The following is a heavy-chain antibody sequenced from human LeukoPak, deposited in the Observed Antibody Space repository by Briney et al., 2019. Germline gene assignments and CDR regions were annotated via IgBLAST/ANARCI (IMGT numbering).Heavy chain of an antibody. D-gene: IGHD6-19*01. CDR2: ISAYNGNT. CDR1: GYTFTSYG. Sequence: ASVKVSCKASGYTFTSYGISWVRQAPGQGLEWMGWISAYNGNTNYAQKLQGRVTMTTDTSTSTAYMELRSLRSDDTAVYYCVGSYSGGWFDPWGQGTLVTVSS. J-gene: IGHJ5*02. V-gene: IGHV1-18*01. CDR3: VGSYSGGWFDP.